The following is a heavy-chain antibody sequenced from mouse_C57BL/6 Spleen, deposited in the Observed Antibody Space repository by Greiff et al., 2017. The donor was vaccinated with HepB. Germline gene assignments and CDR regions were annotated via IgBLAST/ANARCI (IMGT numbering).Heavy chain of an antibody. D-gene: IGHD1-1*01. V-gene: IGHV1-59*01. CDR2: IDPSDSYT. Sequence: QVQLQQPGAELVRPGTSVKLSCKASGYTFTSYWMHWVKQRPGQGLEWIGEIDPSDSYTNYNQKFKGKATLTVDTSSSTAYMQLSSLTSEDSAVYYCARGDITTRMDYWGQGTSVTVSS. CDR3: ARGDITTRMDY. CDR1: GYTFTSYW. J-gene: IGHJ4*01.